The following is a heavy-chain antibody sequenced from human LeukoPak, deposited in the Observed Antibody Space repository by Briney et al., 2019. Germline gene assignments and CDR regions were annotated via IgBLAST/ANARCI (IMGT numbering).Heavy chain of an antibody. V-gene: IGHV1-2*02. CDR3: ATGGYYDILTGSY. CDR1: GYTLSDYY. Sequence: ASVKVSCKAYGYTLSDYYMHWVRQAPGQGLEWMGWINPNGGGTNYAQKFQGRVTMTRDTSISTAYMELSRLRSDDTAVYYCATGGYYDILTGSYWGQGTLVTVSS. D-gene: IGHD3-9*01. CDR2: INPNGGGT. J-gene: IGHJ4*02.